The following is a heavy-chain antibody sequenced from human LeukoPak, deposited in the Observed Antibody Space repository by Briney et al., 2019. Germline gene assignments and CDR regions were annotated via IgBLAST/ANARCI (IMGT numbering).Heavy chain of an antibody. CDR1: GFTFGSYE. Sequence: GGSLRLSCAASGFTFGSYEMNWVRQSPGKGLEWLSYISTSGSTIMYAGSVKGRLTISRDNGNNSLYLHLHSLRAEDTAVYYCARAHSGSCHRYFDHWGQGTVVTVSS. J-gene: IGHJ4*02. V-gene: IGHV3-48*03. CDR2: ISTSGSTI. D-gene: IGHD1-26*01. CDR3: ARAHSGSCHRYFDH.